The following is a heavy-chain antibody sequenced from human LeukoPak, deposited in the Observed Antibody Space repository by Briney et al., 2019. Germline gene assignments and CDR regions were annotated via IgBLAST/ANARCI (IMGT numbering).Heavy chain of an antibody. D-gene: IGHD3-22*01. CDR3: AKDLARWFYYDSSGYYSYYFDY. J-gene: IGHJ4*02. Sequence: GGSLRLSCAASGFTFSSYAMSWVRQAPGKGLEWVSAISGSGGSTYYADSVKGRFTISRDNSKNTLYLQMNSLRAEDTAVYYCAKDLARWFYYDSSGYYSYYFDYWGRGTLVTVSS. V-gene: IGHV3-23*01. CDR1: GFTFSSYA. CDR2: ISGSGGST.